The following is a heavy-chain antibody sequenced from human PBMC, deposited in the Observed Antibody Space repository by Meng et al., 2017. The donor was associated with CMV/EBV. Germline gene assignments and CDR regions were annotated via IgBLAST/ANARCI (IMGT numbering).Heavy chain of an antibody. V-gene: IGHV1-18*01. Sequence: ASVKVSCKASGYTFTTYDINWVRQATGQGLEWMGWMNPNSGNTNYAQKLQGRVTMTTDTSTSTAYMELRSLRSDDTAVYYCARDFDVDGRYLYGMDVWGQGTTVTVSS. CDR1: GYTFTTYD. J-gene: IGHJ6*02. D-gene: IGHD3-9*01. CDR3: ARDFDVDGRYLYGMDV. CDR2: MNPNSGNT.